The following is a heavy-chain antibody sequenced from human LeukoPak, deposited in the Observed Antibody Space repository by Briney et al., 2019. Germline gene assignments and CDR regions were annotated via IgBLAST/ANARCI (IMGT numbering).Heavy chain of an antibody. D-gene: IGHD2-21*02. CDR3: ARERAYCGGDCAAPDY. CDR1: GGSISSSSYY. J-gene: IGHJ4*02. Sequence: NPSETLSLTCTVSGGSISSSSYYWGWIRQPPGKGLEWIGSIYYSGSTYYNPSLKSRVTISVDTSKNQFSLKLSSVTAADTAVYYCARERAYCGGDCAAPDYWGQGTLVTVSS. V-gene: IGHV4-39*07. CDR2: IYYSGST.